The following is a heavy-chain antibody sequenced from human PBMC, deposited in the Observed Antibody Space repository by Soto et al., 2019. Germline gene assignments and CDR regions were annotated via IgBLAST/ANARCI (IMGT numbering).Heavy chain of an antibody. D-gene: IGHD3-10*01. CDR3: ARDYYGSGSYYFGYFQH. Sequence: SETLSLTCTVSGGSTSSSSYYWGWIRQPPGKGLEWIGSIYYSGSTYYNPSLKSRVTISVDTSKNQFSLKLSSVTAADTAVYYCARDYYGSGSYYFGYFQHWGQGTLVTVSS. V-gene: IGHV4-39*02. J-gene: IGHJ1*01. CDR2: IYYSGST. CDR1: GGSTSSSSYY.